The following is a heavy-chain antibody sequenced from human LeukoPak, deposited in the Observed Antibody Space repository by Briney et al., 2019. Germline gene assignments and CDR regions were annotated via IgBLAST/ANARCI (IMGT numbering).Heavy chain of an antibody. D-gene: IGHD4-23*01. J-gene: IGHJ4*02. V-gene: IGHV1-18*01. CDR2: ISAYNRNT. Sequence: ASVKVSCKASGYTFTRYAFSWMRQAPGQGLEWLGWISAYNRNTVYAQKFQGRVTLTTDTPTSTAHMELGNLGSDDTAVYYCARDRRWDLERGVVYFDYWGQGTLVTVSS. CDR1: GYTFTRYA. CDR3: ARDRRWDLERGVVYFDY.